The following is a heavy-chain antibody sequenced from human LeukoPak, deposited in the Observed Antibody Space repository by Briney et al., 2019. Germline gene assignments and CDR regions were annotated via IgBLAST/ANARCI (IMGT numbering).Heavy chain of an antibody. D-gene: IGHD3-10*01. J-gene: IGHJ6*02. V-gene: IGHV3-48*03. CDR3: AAQYGSGSPFFFYAMDV. CDR2: ISATGATT. CDR1: GFTFSGHE. Sequence: GGSLRLSCVVSGFTFSGHEMNWVRQAPGKGLEWVAHISATGATTYFADFARGRFTISRDNAKNSVWLLMSSLGAEDSAIYYCAAQYGSGSPFFFYAMDVWGPGTTVTVSS.